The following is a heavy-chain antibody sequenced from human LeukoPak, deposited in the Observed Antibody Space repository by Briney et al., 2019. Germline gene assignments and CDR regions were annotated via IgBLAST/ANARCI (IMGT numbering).Heavy chain of an antibody. Sequence: SETLSLTCTVSGGSISSGDYYWSWNRQPPGKGLEWIAYMYYSGSTYYNPSLKSRVTMSADTSKNQLSLKLSSVTAADTAVYYCARPYYYGSRIDPWGQGILVTVSS. V-gene: IGHV4-30-4*01. D-gene: IGHD3-22*01. CDR3: ARPYYYGSRIDP. CDR1: GGSISSGDYY. J-gene: IGHJ5*02. CDR2: MYYSGST.